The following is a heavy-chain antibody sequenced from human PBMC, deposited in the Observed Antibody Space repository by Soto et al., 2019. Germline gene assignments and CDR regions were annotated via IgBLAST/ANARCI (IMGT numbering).Heavy chain of an antibody. Sequence: PGGSLRLSCAASGFNFDGYAMHWVRQGPGKGLEWVSGISWNRGTIVYADSVKGRFTISRDNAKNFLYLEMNSLGAEDTALYYCAKGYCSSAKCYTYSYMDVWGKGTTVTVSS. CDR2: ISWNRGTI. CDR3: AKGYCSSAKCYTYSYMDV. D-gene: IGHD2-2*01. J-gene: IGHJ6*03. V-gene: IGHV3-9*01. CDR1: GFNFDGYA.